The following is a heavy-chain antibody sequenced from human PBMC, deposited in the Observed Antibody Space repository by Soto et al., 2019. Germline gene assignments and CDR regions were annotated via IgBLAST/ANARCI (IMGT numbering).Heavy chain of an antibody. V-gene: IGHV3-23*01. J-gene: IGHJ4*02. Sequence: LRLSCAASGFTFSSYAMSWVRQAPGKGLEWVSAISGSGGSTYYADSVKGRFTISRDNSKNTLYLQMNSLRAEDTAVYYCAKDSKWELSPFDYWGQGTLVTAPQ. CDR1: GFTFSSYA. D-gene: IGHD1-26*01. CDR2: ISGSGGST. CDR3: AKDSKWELSPFDY.